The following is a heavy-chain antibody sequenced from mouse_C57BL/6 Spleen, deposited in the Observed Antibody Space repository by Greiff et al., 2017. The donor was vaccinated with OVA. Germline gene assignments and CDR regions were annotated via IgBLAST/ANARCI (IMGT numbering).Heavy chain of an antibody. V-gene: IGHV3-6*01. Sequence: EVKLMESGPGLVKPSQSLSLTCSVTGYSITSGYYWNWIRQFPGNKLAWMGYISYDGSNNYNPSLKNRISITCDTSKNQFFLKLNSVTTEDTATYYCARGYYGNSYYFDYWGQGTTLTVSS. J-gene: IGHJ2*01. CDR1: GYSITSGYY. D-gene: IGHD2-1*01. CDR3: ARGYYGNSYYFDY. CDR2: ISYDGSN.